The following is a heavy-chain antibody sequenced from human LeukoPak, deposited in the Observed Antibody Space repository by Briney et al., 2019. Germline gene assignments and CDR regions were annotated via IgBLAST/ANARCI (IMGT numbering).Heavy chain of an antibody. V-gene: IGHV4-59*08. D-gene: IGHD2-2*02. Sequence: PSETLSLTCTVSGGSISSYYWSWIRQPPGKGLEWIGYIYYSGSSNYNPSLKSRVTISVDTSKNQFSLKLSSVTAADTAVYYCASMGTGRSRYCSSTSCYTGGYYYYMDVWGKGTTVTVSS. CDR1: GGSISSYY. CDR3: ASMGTGRSRYCSSTSCYTGGYYYYMDV. CDR2: IYYSGSS. J-gene: IGHJ6*03.